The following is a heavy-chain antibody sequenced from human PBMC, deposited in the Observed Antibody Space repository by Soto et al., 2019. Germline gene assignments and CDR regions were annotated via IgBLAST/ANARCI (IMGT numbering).Heavy chain of an antibody. CDR1: GYTFTSYA. Sequence: QVPLVQSGAEVKKPGASVKVSCKASGYTFTSYAMHWVRQAPGQRLEWMGWINAGNGNTKYSQKFQGRVTITRDTTASTAYMELSSLRSEDKAVYYCARDGDYDFWSGYYPFDYWGQGTLVTVSS. CDR2: INAGNGNT. CDR3: ARDGDYDFWSGYYPFDY. J-gene: IGHJ4*02. V-gene: IGHV1-3*01. D-gene: IGHD3-3*01.